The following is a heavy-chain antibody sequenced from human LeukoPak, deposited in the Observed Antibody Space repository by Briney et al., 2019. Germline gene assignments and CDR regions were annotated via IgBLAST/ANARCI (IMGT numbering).Heavy chain of an antibody. CDR3: RIVVVVAATPGLLSHDY. V-gene: IGHV1-3*01. J-gene: IGHJ4*02. Sequence: GESLKISCKGSGYSFTSYWIGWVRQAPGQRLEWMGWINAGNGNTKYSQKFQGRVTITRDTSASTAYMELSSLRSEDTAVYYCRIVVVVAATPGLLSHDYWGQGTLVTVSS. CDR2: INAGNGNT. CDR1: GYSFTSYW. D-gene: IGHD2-15*01.